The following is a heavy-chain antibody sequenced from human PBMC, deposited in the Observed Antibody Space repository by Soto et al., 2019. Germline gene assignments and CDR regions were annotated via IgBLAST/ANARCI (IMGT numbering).Heavy chain of an antibody. J-gene: IGHJ6*02. CDR2: ISGSGGST. CDR1: GFTFSSYA. V-gene: IGHV3-23*01. CDR3: AKGVEIQLAYYYGMDV. Sequence: GGSLRLSCAASGFTFSSYAMSWVRQAPGKGLEWVSAISGSGGSTYYADSVKGRFTISRDNSKNTLYLQMNSLRAEDTAVYYCAKGVEIQLAYYYGMDVWGQGTTVTVSS. D-gene: IGHD5-18*01.